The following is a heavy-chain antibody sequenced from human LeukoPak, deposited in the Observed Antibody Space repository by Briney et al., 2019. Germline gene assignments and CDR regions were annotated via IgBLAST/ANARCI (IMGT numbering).Heavy chain of an antibody. CDR2: INPNSGGT. D-gene: IGHD1-26*01. J-gene: IGHJ3*02. CDR3: ARWWELKRKGAFDI. CDR1: GYTFTGYY. V-gene: IGHV1-2*06. Sequence: GASVKVSCKASGYTFTGYYMHWVRQAPGQGLEWMGRINPNSGGTNYAQKFQGRVTMTRDTSISTAYMELSRLRSDDTAVYYCARWWELKRKGAFDIWGQGTMVTVSS.